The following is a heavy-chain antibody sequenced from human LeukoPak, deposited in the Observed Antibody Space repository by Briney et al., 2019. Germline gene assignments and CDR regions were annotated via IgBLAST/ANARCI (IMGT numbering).Heavy chain of an antibody. Sequence: GSLRLSCAASGFTFSNAWMSWVRQAPGKGLEWIAEINHRGSTHYNPSLKSRVNISADTSKSQFSLNLDSVTAADTAVYYCARSWAGMYYPFYYFDYWGQGSLVTVSS. D-gene: IGHD2-8*01. CDR3: ARSWAGMYYPFYYFDY. J-gene: IGHJ4*02. CDR1: GFTFSNAW. V-gene: IGHV4-34*08. CDR2: INHRGST.